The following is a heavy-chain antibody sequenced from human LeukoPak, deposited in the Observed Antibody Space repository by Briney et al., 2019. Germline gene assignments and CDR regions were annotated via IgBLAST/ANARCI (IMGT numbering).Heavy chain of an antibody. V-gene: IGHV4-59*01. CDR1: GASINTYY. CDR2: IVYSGSA. Sequence: SETLSLTCTVSGASINTYYWSWIRQPPGKGLEWIGHIVYSGSANYNPSLNTRVTISMDTSNNRFSLNLSSVTAADSAIYYCARKVVVAAREPYFDYWGQGTLVTVSS. CDR3: ARKVVVAAREPYFDY. J-gene: IGHJ4*02. D-gene: IGHD2-15*01.